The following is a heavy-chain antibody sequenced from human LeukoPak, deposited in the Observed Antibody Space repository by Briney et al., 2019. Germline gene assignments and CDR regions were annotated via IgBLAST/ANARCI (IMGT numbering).Heavy chain of an antibody. V-gene: IGHV3-23*01. D-gene: IGHD6-19*01. J-gene: IGHJ4*02. Sequence: GGSLRLSCAASGFTFDDYGMSWVRQAPGKGLEWVSSLSGSGGSTYYADSVKGRFTISRDNSKNTLYLQMNSLRAEDTAVYYCAKEYSSGGFDYWGQGTLVTVSS. CDR1: GFTFDDYG. CDR2: LSGSGGST. CDR3: AKEYSSGGFDY.